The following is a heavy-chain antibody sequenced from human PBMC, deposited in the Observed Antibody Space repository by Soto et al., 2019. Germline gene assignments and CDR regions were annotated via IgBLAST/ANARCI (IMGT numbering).Heavy chain of an antibody. CDR3: SRGWGYDSTDYYYAY. CDR2: IIPIFGTA. CDR1: GGSLNRHT. V-gene: IGHV1-69*01. J-gene: IGHJ4*02. D-gene: IGHD3-22*01. Sequence: QVQLVQSGAEVRKPGSSVRVSCKASGGSLNRHTISWVRQAPGQGLEWMGGIIPIFGTANHAQKFQGRVTIIADESTSRVYMELSSLRSDDTAIYYCSRGWGYDSTDYYYAYWGQGTLVIVSS.